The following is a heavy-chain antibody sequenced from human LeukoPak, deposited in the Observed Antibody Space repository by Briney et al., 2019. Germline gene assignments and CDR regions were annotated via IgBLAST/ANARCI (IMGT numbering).Heavy chain of an antibody. CDR1: GGTFSGYA. CDR3: ARDGSVGGSGSHFDY. V-gene: IGHV1-69*05. J-gene: IGHJ4*02. D-gene: IGHD3-10*01. Sequence: SVKVSCKASGGTFSGYAISWVRQAPGQGLEWMGRIIPIFGTANYAQKFQGRVTITTDESTSTAYMELSSLRSEDTAVYYCARDGSVGGSGSHFDYWGQGTLVTVSS. CDR2: IIPIFGTA.